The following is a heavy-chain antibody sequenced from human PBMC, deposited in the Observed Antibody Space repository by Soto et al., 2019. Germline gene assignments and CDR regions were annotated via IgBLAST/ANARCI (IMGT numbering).Heavy chain of an antibody. CDR2: IYPGDADT. CDR1: GYDFTLMW. CDR3: ARGLAHCGGDCFPLAMDV. J-gene: IGHJ6*02. D-gene: IGHD2-21*02. V-gene: IGHV5-51*01. Sequence: GESLKISCNGSGYDFTLMWIAWVRQMPGRGLEWMGVIYPGDADTRYNPSFQGQVSISADKSLRTAYLQWSSLKASDTAIYYCARGLAHCGGDCFPLAMDVWGQGTAVTVSS.